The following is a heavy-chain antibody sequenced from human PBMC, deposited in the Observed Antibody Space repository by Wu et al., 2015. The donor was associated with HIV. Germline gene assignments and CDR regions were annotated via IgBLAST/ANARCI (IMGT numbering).Heavy chain of an antibody. J-gene: IGHJ4*02. V-gene: IGHV1-69*12. CDR2: IIPIFGTA. CDR3: ARVNWNYDLSTPSSFDY. CDR1: GGTFSSYA. D-gene: IGHD1-7*01. Sequence: QVQLVQSGAEVKKPGSSVKVSCKASGGTFSSYAISWVRQAPGQGLEWMGGIIPIFGTANYAQKFQGRVTITADESTSTAYMELSSLRSEDTAVYYCARVNWNYDLSTPSSFDYWGQGTLVTVSS.